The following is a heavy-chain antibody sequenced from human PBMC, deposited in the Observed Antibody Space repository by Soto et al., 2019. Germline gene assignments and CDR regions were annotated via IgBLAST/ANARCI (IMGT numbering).Heavy chain of an antibody. CDR3: ARVSKLVAPKDRKSAYFYAMDV. Sequence: PSETLSLTCAVSGDSVSSSDFYWAWIRQPPGKPLEWIGYVYSTGTTNYSPSLKSRVDMSVDTSENQFSLKVRSVTAADAAVYFCARVSKLVAPKDRKSAYFYAMDVWGPGTTVTVSS. V-gene: IGHV4-61*08. J-gene: IGHJ6*02. CDR1: GDSVSSSDFY. D-gene: IGHD6-6*01. CDR2: VYSTGTT.